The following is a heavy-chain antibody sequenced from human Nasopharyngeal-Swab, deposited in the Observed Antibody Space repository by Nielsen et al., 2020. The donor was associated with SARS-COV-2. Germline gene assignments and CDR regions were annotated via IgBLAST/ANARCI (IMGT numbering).Heavy chain of an antibody. Sequence: RQAPGKGLEWVAAIWYDGSNKYYADSVKGRFTISRDNSKNTLYLQMNSLRAEDTAVYYCAREAGTTVTTYGGVPDYWGQGTLVTVSS. D-gene: IGHD4-17*01. CDR3: AREAGTTVTTYGGVPDY. V-gene: IGHV3-33*01. CDR2: IWYDGSNK. J-gene: IGHJ4*02.